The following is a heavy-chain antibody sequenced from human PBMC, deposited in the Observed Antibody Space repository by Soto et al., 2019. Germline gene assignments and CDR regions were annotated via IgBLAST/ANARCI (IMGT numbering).Heavy chain of an antibody. J-gene: IGHJ4*02. V-gene: IGHV3-30-3*01. CDR3: ARDNEDYGGQTPADY. CDR2: ISYDGSNE. D-gene: IGHD4-17*01. Sequence: GGSLRLSCAASEFTFRSYAMHWVRQAAGKGLEWVAVISYDGSNEYYADSVKGRFTISRDNSKNTLYLQMNSLRAEDTAVYYCARDNEDYGGQTPADYWGQGTLVTVSS. CDR1: EFTFRSYA.